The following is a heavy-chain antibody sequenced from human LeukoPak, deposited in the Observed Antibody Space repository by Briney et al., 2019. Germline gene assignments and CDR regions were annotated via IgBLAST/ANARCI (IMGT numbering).Heavy chain of an antibody. CDR1: GFTFSSYW. V-gene: IGHV3-74*01. J-gene: IGHJ4*02. D-gene: IGHD3-22*01. CDR2: INSDGSST. Sequence: GGSLRLSCAASGFTFSSYWMHWVRQAPGKGLVWVSRINSDGSSTSYADSVKGRFTISRDNAKNTLYLQMNSLRAEDTAVYYCARVGYYYDSSGYYVSAFDYWGQGTLVTVSS. CDR3: ARVGYYYDSSGYYVSAFDY.